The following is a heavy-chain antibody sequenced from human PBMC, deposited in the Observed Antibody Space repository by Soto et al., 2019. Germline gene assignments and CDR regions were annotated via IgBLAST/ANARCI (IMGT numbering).Heavy chain of an antibody. Sequence: QVQLVESGGGVVQPGRSLRLSCAASGFTFRSYGMHWVLQAPAKGLEWVAVISYDGSNKYYADSVKGRFTISRDNSKNTLYRQMTSLRAEDTAVYDCAKGGVGSTSNAFDIWGQGTMVTVSS. CDR3: AKGGVGSTSNAFDI. CDR2: ISYDGSNK. D-gene: IGHD1-26*01. J-gene: IGHJ3*02. CDR1: GFTFRSYG. V-gene: IGHV3-30*18.